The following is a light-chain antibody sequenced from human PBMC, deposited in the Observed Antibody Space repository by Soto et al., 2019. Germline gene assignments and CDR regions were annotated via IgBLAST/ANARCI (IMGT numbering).Light chain of an antibody. Sequence: ETVMTQTPATLSVSPGDRATLSCRASQSISTNLAWYQQKPGQAPRLLIYDASTRATGIPARFSGSGSGTEFTLTISSLEPEDFAVYYCHQRQYWPPITFGQGTRLEIK. CDR2: DAS. V-gene: IGKV3D-15*01. CDR3: HQRQYWPPIT. J-gene: IGKJ5*01. CDR1: QSISTN.